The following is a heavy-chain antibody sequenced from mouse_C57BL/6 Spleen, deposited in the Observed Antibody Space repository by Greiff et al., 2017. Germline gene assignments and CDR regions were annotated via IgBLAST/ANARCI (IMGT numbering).Heavy chain of an antibody. Sequence: QVQLQQPGTELVKPGASVKLSCKASGYTFTSYWMHWVKQRPGQGLEWIGNINPSNGGTNYNEKFKSKATLTVDKSSSTAYMQLSSLTSEDSAVYFCARLAIYYGNRGYFDYWGQGTTLTVSS. V-gene: IGHV1-53*01. CDR3: ARLAIYYGNRGYFDY. J-gene: IGHJ2*01. D-gene: IGHD2-1*01. CDR1: GYTFTSYW. CDR2: INPSNGGT.